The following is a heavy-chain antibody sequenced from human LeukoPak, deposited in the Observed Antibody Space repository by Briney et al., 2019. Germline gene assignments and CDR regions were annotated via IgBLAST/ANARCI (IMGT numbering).Heavy chain of an antibody. V-gene: IGHV3-48*03. Sequence: GRSLRLSCAASGFTFSSYEMNWVRQAPGKGLEWVSYISSSGSTIYYADSVKGRFTISRDNAKNSLYLQMNSLRAEDTAVYYCARIAQGNDSWGQGTLVTVSS. CDR2: ISSSGSTI. J-gene: IGHJ5*01. CDR1: GFTFSSYE. CDR3: ARIAQGNDS. D-gene: IGHD3-10*01.